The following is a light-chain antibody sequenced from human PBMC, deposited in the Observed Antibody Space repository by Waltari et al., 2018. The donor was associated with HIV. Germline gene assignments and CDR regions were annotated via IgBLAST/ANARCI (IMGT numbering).Light chain of an antibody. CDR1: SGNIASNP. Sequence: NFMLTQPHSVSESPGKTVTISCARSSGNIASNPVQWYQQRPGSVPTPVIYEDTQRPSGVPDRFSGSIDSSSNSASLTIYDLKTEDEADYYCQSYDSSNPCIFGTGTRVTVL. V-gene: IGLV6-57*03. J-gene: IGLJ1*01. CDR3: QSYDSSNPCI. CDR2: EDT.